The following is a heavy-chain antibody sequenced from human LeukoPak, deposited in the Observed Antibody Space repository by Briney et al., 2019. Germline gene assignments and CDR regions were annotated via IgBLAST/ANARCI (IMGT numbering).Heavy chain of an antibody. CDR1: GYTFTSYY. V-gene: IGHV1-46*01. CDR3: ARVTSTYYYDSSGYQDNGFDP. J-gene: IGHJ5*02. Sequence: GASVKVSCKASGYTFTSYYMHWVRQAPGQGLEWMGIINPSGGSTSYAQKFQGRVTMTRDTSTSTVYMELSSLRSEDTAVYYCARVTSTYYYDSSGYQDNGFDPWGQGTLVTVSS. D-gene: IGHD3-22*01. CDR2: INPSGGST.